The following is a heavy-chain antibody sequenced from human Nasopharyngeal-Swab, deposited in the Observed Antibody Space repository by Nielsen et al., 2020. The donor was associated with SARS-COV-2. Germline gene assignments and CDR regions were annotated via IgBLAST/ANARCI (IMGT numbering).Heavy chain of an antibody. CDR3: ARAGTYYDFWSGSPGGMDV. V-gene: IGHV1-8*01. Sequence: ASVKVSCKASGYTFTSYDINWVRQATGQGLEWMGWMNPNSGNTGYAQKFQGRVTMTRNTSISTAYMELSSLRSEDTAVYYCARAGTYYDFWSGSPGGMDVWGQGTTVTVS. CDR1: GYTFTSYD. J-gene: IGHJ6*02. D-gene: IGHD3-3*01. CDR2: MNPNSGNT.